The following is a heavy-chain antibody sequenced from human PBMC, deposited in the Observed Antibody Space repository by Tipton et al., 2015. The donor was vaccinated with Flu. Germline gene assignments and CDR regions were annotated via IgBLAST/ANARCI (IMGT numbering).Heavy chain of an antibody. J-gene: IGHJ6*02. CDR2: ICPASP. Sequence: TLSLTCSVSGDSVGSPYCWGWVRRPPGKGLEWIGNICPASPYYNPSLISRVTMSLARSNDQVSLRMMSVTAADTAVYYCVRGVVAAATDTGDVFYYYGMDVSGQGSTVTVAS. CDR1: GDSVGSPYC. D-gene: IGHD2-15*01. CDR3: VRGVVAAATDTGDVFYYYGMDV. V-gene: IGHV4-38-2*01.